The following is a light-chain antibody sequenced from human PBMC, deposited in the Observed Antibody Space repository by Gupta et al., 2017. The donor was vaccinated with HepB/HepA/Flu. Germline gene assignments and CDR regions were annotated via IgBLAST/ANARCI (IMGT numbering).Light chain of an antibody. Sequence: EIVFTQSPGTRSLSPGERATLSCRASQSISSSYLAWYQQKPGQAPRLLIYGASSRAAGVPDRFSGSGSGRDFSLTISRLEPEDFAVYFCHQYGTSPWTFGQGTKVEI. CDR3: HQYGTSPWT. CDR2: GAS. V-gene: IGKV3-20*01. CDR1: QSISSSY. J-gene: IGKJ1*01.